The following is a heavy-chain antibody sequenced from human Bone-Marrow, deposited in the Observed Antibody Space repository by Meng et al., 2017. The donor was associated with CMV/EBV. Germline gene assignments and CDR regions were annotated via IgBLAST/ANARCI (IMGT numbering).Heavy chain of an antibody. J-gene: IGHJ4*02. V-gene: IGHV1-18*01. CDR2: ISTCNANT. CDR3: ARDVNYYDSSGPSVDFDY. Sequence: ASVKVSCKASGYTFTSYGITWVRQAPGQGLEWMGWISTCNANTNYAQKFQGRVTMTTDTSTTTAYMELRSLRSDDTAVYYCARDVNYYDSSGPSVDFDYWGQGTLVTVSS. D-gene: IGHD3-22*01. CDR1: GYTFTSYG.